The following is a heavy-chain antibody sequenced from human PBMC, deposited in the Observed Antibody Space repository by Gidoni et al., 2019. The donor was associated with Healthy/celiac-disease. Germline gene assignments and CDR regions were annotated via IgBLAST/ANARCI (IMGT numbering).Heavy chain of an antibody. CDR3: ARDDYSSSWGY. CDR1: GFTFSSYW. D-gene: IGHD6-13*01. Sequence: EVQLVESGGGLVQPGGSLRLSCAASGFTFSSYWMSWVRQAPGKGMEWLANIKQDGSEKYYVDSVKGRFTISRDNAKNSLYLQMNSLRAEDTAVYYCARDDYSSSWGYWGQGTLVTVSS. V-gene: IGHV3-7*03. J-gene: IGHJ4*02. CDR2: IKQDGSEK.